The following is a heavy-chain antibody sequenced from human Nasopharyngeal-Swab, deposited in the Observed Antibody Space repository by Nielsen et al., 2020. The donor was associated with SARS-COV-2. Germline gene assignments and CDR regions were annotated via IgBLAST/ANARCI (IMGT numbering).Heavy chain of an antibody. J-gene: IGHJ5*02. CDR1: GYSISSVYY. CDR2: IYHIGST. CDR3: ARARDRVTIFGVVRDWFDP. D-gene: IGHD3-3*01. Sequence: SETLSLTCTVSGYSISSVYYWGWIRQPPGKGLEWIGNIYHIGSTFYNPSLKSRVTISVDTSKNQFSLKLSSVTAADTAVYYCARARDRVTIFGVVRDWFDPWGQGTLVTVSS. V-gene: IGHV4-38-2*02.